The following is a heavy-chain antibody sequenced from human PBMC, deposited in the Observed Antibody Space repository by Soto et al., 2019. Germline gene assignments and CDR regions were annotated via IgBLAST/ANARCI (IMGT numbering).Heavy chain of an antibody. V-gene: IGHV4-59*01. CDR1: DSSNSGDY. D-gene: IGHD3-10*01. CDR2: IYYSGST. Sequence: PSETLCHTFIDSDSSNSGDYWSWIRQPPGKGLEWIGYIYYSGSTNYNPSLKSRVTISVDTSKNQFSLKLSSVTAADTAVYYCATHGTQVRNDAFYIWGQGTMVTVSS. J-gene: IGHJ3*02. CDR3: ATHGTQVRNDAFYI.